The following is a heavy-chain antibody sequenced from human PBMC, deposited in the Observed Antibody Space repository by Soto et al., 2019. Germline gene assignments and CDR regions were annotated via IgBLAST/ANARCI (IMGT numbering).Heavy chain of an antibody. Sequence: SETLSLTCTVSGGSISSYYWSWIRQPPGKGLEWIGYIYYSGSTNYNPSLKSRVTISVDTSKNQFSLKLSSVTAADTAVYYCARLPPLAADVVGYFDYWGQGTLVTVSS. CDR1: GGSISSYY. D-gene: IGHD6-13*01. J-gene: IGHJ4*02. CDR2: IYYSGST. V-gene: IGHV4-59*01. CDR3: ARLPPLAADVVGYFDY.